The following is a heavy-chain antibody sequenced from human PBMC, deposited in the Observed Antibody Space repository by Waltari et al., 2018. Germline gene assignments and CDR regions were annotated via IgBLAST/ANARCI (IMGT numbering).Heavy chain of an antibody. Sequence: QVQLVQSGAEVKKPGASVKVSCKASGYTFTGYYMHWVRQAPGQGLEWMGRINPNSGGTNYAQKFQGRVTITADESTSTAYMELSSLRSEDTAVYYCAIELVVVPAAMGAFDIWGQGTMVTVSS. CDR2: INPNSGGT. V-gene: IGHV1-2*06. CDR1: GYTFTGYY. CDR3: AIELVVVPAAMGAFDI. J-gene: IGHJ3*02. D-gene: IGHD2-2*01.